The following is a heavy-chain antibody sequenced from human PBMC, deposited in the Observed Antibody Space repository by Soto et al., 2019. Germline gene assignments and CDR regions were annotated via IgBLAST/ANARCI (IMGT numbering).Heavy chain of an antibody. J-gene: IGHJ4*02. Sequence: KPSETLSLTCTVSGGSISSYYWSWIRQPPGKGLEWIGYIYYSGSTNYNPSLKSRITISVDTSKNQFSLKLSSVTAADTAVYYCASTEYCSSTSCYRGFDSWGLGTLVTVSS. CDR2: IYYSGST. D-gene: IGHD2-2*02. CDR3: ASTEYCSSTSCYRGFDS. CDR1: GGSISSYY. V-gene: IGHV4-59*01.